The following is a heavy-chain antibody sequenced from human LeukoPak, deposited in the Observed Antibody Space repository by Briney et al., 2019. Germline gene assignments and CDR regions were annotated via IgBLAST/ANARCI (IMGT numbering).Heavy chain of an antibody. Sequence: ASVKVSFKASGYTFTGYYMHWVRQAPGQGLEWMGWINPNSGGTSYAQKFQGRVTMTRDTSVTTAYMELSRLRSDDTAVYYCARYSGYDEPFEYWGQGTLVTVSS. J-gene: IGHJ4*02. D-gene: IGHD5-12*01. V-gene: IGHV1-2*02. CDR2: INPNSGGT. CDR1: GYTFTGYY. CDR3: ARYSGYDEPFEY.